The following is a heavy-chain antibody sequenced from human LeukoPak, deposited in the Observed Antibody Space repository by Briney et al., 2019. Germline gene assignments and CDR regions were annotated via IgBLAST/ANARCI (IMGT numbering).Heavy chain of an antibody. Sequence: GGSLRLSCEASGFTFSAYAMTWVRQAPGKGLEWVSSIGSDNKPHYSESVKGRFAISRDNSKNTLYLQMNSLRDEDTAVYYCARDQFGGMIIGGQGTLVTVSS. CDR3: ARDQFGGMII. V-gene: IGHV3-23*01. CDR2: IGSDNKP. D-gene: IGHD3-22*01. CDR1: GFTFSAYA. J-gene: IGHJ4*02.